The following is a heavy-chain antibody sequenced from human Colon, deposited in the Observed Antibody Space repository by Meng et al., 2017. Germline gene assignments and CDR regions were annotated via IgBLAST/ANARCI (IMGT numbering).Heavy chain of an antibody. J-gene: IGHJ4*02. CDR2: INPNTGGT. V-gene: IGHV1-2*06. CDR1: GYSFIGYH. Sequence: QVQLVQSGAEVKNPGSSVKGYCKASGYSFIGYHLHWVRQAPGQGLEWVGRINPNTGGTNYAQKFQGRVTLTSDTSMSIAYMEMSSLISDDTAVYYCARVPFYYDRSGFYLDSWGQGTLVTVSS. CDR3: ARVPFYYDRSGFYLDS. D-gene: IGHD3-22*01.